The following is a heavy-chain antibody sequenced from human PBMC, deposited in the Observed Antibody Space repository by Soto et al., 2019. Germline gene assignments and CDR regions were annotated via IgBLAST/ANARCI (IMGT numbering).Heavy chain of an antibody. CDR2: INAANGDT. Sequence: QVQLVQSGAELKNPGASVKVSCKASGYIFTNFPIHWVRQAPGQRLEWMGWINAANGDTGYSQKFQGRVTFTRDTSASIVYMEMSSLISEDTAVYYCARKDYYVSGCYYFDYWGQGTLVTVSS. CDR1: GYIFTNFP. J-gene: IGHJ4*02. CDR3: ARKDYYVSGCYYFDY. D-gene: IGHD3-10*01. V-gene: IGHV1-3*01.